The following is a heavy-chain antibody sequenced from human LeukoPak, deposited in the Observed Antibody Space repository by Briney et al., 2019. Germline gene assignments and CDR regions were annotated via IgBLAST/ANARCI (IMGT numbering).Heavy chain of an antibody. CDR1: GGSISSGGYY. D-gene: IGHD2-21*02. Sequence: SETLSLTCNVSGGSISSGGYYWTWIRQPPGKGLELIGFTYASGTTYYNPSLKKRVTISVHGSKNQFSLNLSSATAADTAVYYCARTIVVVTSWFDPWGQGTLVTVSS. CDR2: TYASGTT. V-gene: IGHV4-30-2*01. J-gene: IGHJ5*02. CDR3: ARTIVVVTSWFDP.